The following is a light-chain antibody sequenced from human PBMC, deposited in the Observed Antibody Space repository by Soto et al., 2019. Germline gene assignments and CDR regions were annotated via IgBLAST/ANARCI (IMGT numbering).Light chain of an antibody. J-gene: IGKJ5*01. Sequence: ILLTQSPSSLSASVGDRVTITCRASQGIDSSFAWYQQKPGKAPKLLIYAASSLQSGVPSRFSGSGSGTDCTLTISSLEPEDSAVYYCQQRHMWPITLGQGTRLEIK. V-gene: IGKV1-9*01. CDR3: QQRHMWPIT. CDR1: QGIDSS. CDR2: AAS.